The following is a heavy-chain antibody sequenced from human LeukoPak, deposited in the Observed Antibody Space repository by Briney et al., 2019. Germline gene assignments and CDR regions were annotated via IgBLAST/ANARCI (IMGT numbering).Heavy chain of an antibody. CDR3: ARGREVIAVAGTGWGLDY. V-gene: IGHV4-59*01. CDR1: GGSIRNYY. CDR2: IYYSGST. D-gene: IGHD6-19*01. Sequence: SETLSLTCTVSGGSIRNYYWSWIRQPPGKGLEWIGYIYYSGSTNYNPSLKSRVTISVDTSKNQFSLKLSSVTAADTAVYYCARGREVIAVAGTGWGLDYWSQGSLVTVSS. J-gene: IGHJ4*02.